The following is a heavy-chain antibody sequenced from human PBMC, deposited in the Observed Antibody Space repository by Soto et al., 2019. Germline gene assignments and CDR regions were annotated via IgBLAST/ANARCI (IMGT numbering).Heavy chain of an antibody. CDR2: IKQDGSEK. CDR1: GFPFRSYW. CDR3: ARDLLSGSYGDY. Sequence: GGSLRLSCAASGFPFRSYWMSWVRQAPGKGLEWVANIKQDGSEKYYVDSVKGRFTISRDNAENSLYLQMNSLRAEDTAVYYCARDLLSGSYGDYWGQGTLVTVSS. J-gene: IGHJ4*02. D-gene: IGHD3-10*01. V-gene: IGHV3-7*01.